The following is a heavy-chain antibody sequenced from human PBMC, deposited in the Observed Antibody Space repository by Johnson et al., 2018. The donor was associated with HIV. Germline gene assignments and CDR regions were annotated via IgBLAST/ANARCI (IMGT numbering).Heavy chain of an antibody. CDR3: ARGGLTVAGWDAFDI. J-gene: IGHJ3*02. D-gene: IGHD6-19*01. Sequence: VQLVESGGGLVQSRRSLRLSCAASGFTFSRFDMHWVRQVTGKGLEWVAGIGTTGDTYYPGSVKGRFTISRENAKNSLYLRMNSLRAGDTAVYYCARGGLTVAGWDAFDIWGQGTMVTVSS. V-gene: IGHV3-13*01. CDR1: GFTFSRFD. CDR2: IGTTGDT.